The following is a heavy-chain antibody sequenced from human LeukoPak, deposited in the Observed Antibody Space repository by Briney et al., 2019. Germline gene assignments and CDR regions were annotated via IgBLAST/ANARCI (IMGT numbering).Heavy chain of an antibody. V-gene: IGHV4-59*01. CDR2: IYYSGST. Sequence: SETLSLTCTVSGGSISSYYWSWIRQPPGKGLEWIGYIYYSGSTTYNPSLKSRVTISVDTSKNQSSLKLSSVTAADTAVYYCARGEYCSRTSCYRWPYDYWGQETLVTVSS. CDR1: GGSISSYY. D-gene: IGHD2-2*01. J-gene: IGHJ4*02. CDR3: ARGEYCSRTSCYRWPYDY.